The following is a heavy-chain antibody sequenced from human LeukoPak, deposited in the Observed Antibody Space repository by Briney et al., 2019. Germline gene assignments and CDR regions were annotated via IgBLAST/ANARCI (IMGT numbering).Heavy chain of an antibody. CDR2: INPNSGGT. Sequence: APVKVSCKSSVYTFTGYYMHWVGQAPGQGLEWMGWINPNSGGTNYAQKFQGRVTMTRDTSISTAYMELSRLRSDDTAVYYCARDLGGFYYGGNSGFDYWGQGTLVTVSS. CDR3: ARDLGGFYYGGNSGFDY. V-gene: IGHV1-2*02. CDR1: VYTFTGYY. J-gene: IGHJ4*02. D-gene: IGHD4-23*01.